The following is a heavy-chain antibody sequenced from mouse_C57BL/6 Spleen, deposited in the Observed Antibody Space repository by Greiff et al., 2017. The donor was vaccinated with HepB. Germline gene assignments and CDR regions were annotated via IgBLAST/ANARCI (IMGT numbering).Heavy chain of an antibody. CDR1: GYTFTSYG. D-gene: IGHD2-1*01. V-gene: IGHV1-81*01. Sequence: QVQLQQSGAELARPGASVKLSCKASGYTFTSYGISWVKQRSGQGLEWIGEIYPRSGNTYYNEKFKGKATLTADKSSSTAYMELRSLTSEDSAVYFCARSGIYYGNPYAMDYWGQGTSVTVSS. CDR2: IYPRSGNT. J-gene: IGHJ4*01. CDR3: ARSGIYYGNPYAMDY.